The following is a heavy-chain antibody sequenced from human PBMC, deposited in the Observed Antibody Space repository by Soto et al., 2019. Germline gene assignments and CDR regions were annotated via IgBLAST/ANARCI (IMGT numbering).Heavy chain of an antibody. J-gene: IGHJ5*02. V-gene: IGHV6-1*01. Sequence: SQTLSLTCAISWDSVSTNGAAWNWIRPSPSRGLEWLGRTYYRSKWYNDYAVSVKSRITINPDTSKSQFSLQLNSVTPEDTAVYYCARDKHDYFNRGIGFDTWGQGILVTVSS. CDR1: WDSVSTNGAA. D-gene: IGHD4-17*01. CDR2: TYYRSKWYN. CDR3: ARDKHDYFNRGIGFDT.